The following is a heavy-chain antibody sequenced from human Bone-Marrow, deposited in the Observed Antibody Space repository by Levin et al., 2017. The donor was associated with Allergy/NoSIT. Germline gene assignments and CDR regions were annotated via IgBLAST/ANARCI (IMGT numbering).Heavy chain of an antibody. CDR2: IYPTGNT. CDR1: GVSISSYY. CDR3: AREGGRDYGQYYFDY. Sequence: GSLRLSCTVSGVSISSYYWTWIRQPAGKGLEWIGRIYPTGNTNYNPSLRSRVNLSIDTSKKQFSLSLTSVTAADTAVYYCAREGGRDYGQYYFDYWGPGTLVTVSS. D-gene: IGHD4-17*01. V-gene: IGHV4-4*07. J-gene: IGHJ4*02.